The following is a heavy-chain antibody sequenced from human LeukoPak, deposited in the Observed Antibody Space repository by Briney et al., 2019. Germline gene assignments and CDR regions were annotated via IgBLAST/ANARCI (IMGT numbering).Heavy chain of an antibody. CDR3: ASSGNMIADPTFDY. J-gene: IGHJ4*02. D-gene: IGHD3-22*01. CDR1: GFTFSSYA. Sequence: GGSLRLSCAASGFTFSSYAMSWVRQAPGKGLEWVSSISGNGASTYYADSVKGRFTISRDNAKNSLYLQMNSLRAEDTAVYYCASSGNMIADPTFDYWGQGTLVTVSS. CDR2: ISGNGAST. V-gene: IGHV3-23*01.